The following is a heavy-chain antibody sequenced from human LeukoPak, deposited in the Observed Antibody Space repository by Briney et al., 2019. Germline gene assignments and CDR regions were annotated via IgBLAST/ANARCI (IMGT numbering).Heavy chain of an antibody. CDR3: ARDAGSEQLVSNWFDP. Sequence: ASVKVSCKASGYTFTGYYMHWVRQAPGQGLEWMGWINPNSGGTNYAQKFQGRVTMTRDTSISTAYMELSRLRSEDTAVYYCARDAGSEQLVSNWFDPWGQGTLVTVSS. V-gene: IGHV1-2*02. CDR2: INPNSGGT. J-gene: IGHJ5*02. CDR1: GYTFTGYY. D-gene: IGHD6-6*01.